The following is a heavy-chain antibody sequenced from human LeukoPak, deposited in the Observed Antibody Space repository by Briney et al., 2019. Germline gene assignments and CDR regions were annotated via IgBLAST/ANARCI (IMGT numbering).Heavy chain of an antibody. Sequence: GGSLRLSCAASGFTFSSYAMSWVRQAPGKGLEWVSAISSSGGSTYYADSVKGRFTISRDNSKNTLYLQMNSLRAEDMAVYYCAKITLAVAGTDFDYWGQGTLVTVSS. CDR3: AKITLAVAGTDFDY. J-gene: IGHJ4*02. V-gene: IGHV3-23*01. CDR1: GFTFSSYA. CDR2: ISSSGGST. D-gene: IGHD6-19*01.